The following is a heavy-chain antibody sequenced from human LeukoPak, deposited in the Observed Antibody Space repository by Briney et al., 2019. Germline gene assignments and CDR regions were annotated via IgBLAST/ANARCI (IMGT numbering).Heavy chain of an antibody. CDR3: AARGYLTPDYYYMDV. CDR2: IHYSGRT. V-gene: IGHV4-59*01. CDR1: GGSISRYY. J-gene: IGHJ6*03. D-gene: IGHD3-22*01. Sequence: PSETLSLTCTVSGGSISRYYWSWIRQPPGKGLEWIGYIHYSGRTNYNPSLNSRVTISGDTSKNQFSLKLSSVTAADTAVYYCAARGYLTPDYYYMDVWGKGTTVTVSS.